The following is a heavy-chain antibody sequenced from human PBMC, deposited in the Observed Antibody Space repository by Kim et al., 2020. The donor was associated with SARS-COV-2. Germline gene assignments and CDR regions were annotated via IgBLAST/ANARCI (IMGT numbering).Heavy chain of an antibody. Sequence: SETLSLTCTVSGRSMNSDDFYWSWIRQPPGKGLEWLGYISYRGSPYYNPSLNSRVTISSDKSKSQFSLKLPSVTAADTAVYYCVRTNSLRVHLRGRLFDSWGPGTLVTVSS. CDR1: GRSMNSDDFY. D-gene: IGHD1-1*01. J-gene: IGHJ4*02. V-gene: IGHV4-30-4*01. CDR2: ISYRGSP. CDR3: VRTNSLRVHLRGRLFDS.